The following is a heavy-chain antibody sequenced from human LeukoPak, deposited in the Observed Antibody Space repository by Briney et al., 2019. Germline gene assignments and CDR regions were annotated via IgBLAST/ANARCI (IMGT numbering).Heavy chain of an antibody. CDR3: ARAGGPHTVDV. CDR1: GFNFNLYW. CDR2: INQDGSET. V-gene: IGHV3-7*01. Sequence: GGSLKLSCAASGFNFNLYWMSWVRQAPGKGLEWVANINQDGSETYYVDSVKGRLTISRDNAKNTLFLQMNSLRAEDTAVFYCARAGGPHTVDVWGQGTTVTVSS. J-gene: IGHJ6*02. D-gene: IGHD2-8*02.